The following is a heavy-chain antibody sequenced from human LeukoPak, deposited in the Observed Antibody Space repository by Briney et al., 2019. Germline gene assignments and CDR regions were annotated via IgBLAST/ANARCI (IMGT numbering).Heavy chain of an antibody. J-gene: IGHJ5*02. Sequence: NPSETLSLTCTVSGVSISSYSWSWIRQPPGKGLEWIGYIYYSGSTNYNPSLKSRVTISVDTSKNQFSLKLTSVTAADTAVYYCARDIVIMAGGNWFDPWGQGTLVTVSS. CDR3: ARDIVIMAGGNWFDP. V-gene: IGHV4-59*01. CDR1: GVSISSYS. CDR2: IYYSGST. D-gene: IGHD3-22*01.